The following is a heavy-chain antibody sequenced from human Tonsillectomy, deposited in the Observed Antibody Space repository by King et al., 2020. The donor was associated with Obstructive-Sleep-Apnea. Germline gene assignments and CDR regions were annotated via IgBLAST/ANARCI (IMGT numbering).Heavy chain of an antibody. V-gene: IGHV3-23*04. Sequence: VQLVESGGGLVQPGGSLRLSCAASGFTFNNYVISWVRQAPGKGLEWVSGIEADCDSPNSPYSVKGRFTISRDNSKHKLYLQMKSLRAEDNAIYYCATSWSGYYYFDSWGQGSLVTVSS. CDR3: ATSWSGYYYFDS. CDR1: GFTFNNYV. CDR2: IEADCDSP. J-gene: IGHJ4*02. D-gene: IGHD3-3*01.